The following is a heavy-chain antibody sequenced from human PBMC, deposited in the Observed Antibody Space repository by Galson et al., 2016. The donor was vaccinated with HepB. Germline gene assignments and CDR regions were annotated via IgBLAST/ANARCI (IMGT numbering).Heavy chain of an antibody. Sequence: SLRLSCAASRLTFRSDWMSWVRQAPGKGLEWVANIKEDGSEEYYVDSVKGRFTISRDNPRKSLYLQMNSLRPEDTAVYYCASHLDWAYWFDPWGQGTLVTVSS. D-gene: IGHD3-9*01. CDR1: RLTFRSDW. CDR2: IKEDGSEE. CDR3: ASHLDWAYWFDP. V-gene: IGHV3-7*02. J-gene: IGHJ5*02.